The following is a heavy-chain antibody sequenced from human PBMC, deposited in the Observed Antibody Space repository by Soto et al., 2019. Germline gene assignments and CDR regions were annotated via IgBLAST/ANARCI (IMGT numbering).Heavy chain of an antibody. CDR3: ARSPYSSGSYYPIDY. J-gene: IGHJ4*02. CDR1: GYTFIYYY. Sequence: QVQLVQSGAEVNKPGASVKVSCKASGYTFIYYYIHWVRQAPGQGLEWMGVINPSTGSTNYAQKFQGRVTMTRDTSTTTVYMELGSLRSDDTAVYYCARSPYSSGSYYPIDYWGQGTLVTVSS. V-gene: IGHV1-46*01. CDR2: INPSTGST. D-gene: IGHD3-22*01.